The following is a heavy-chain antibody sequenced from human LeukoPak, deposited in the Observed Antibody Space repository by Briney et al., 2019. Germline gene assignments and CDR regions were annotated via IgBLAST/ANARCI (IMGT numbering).Heavy chain of an antibody. Sequence: RGGSLRLSCAASGFTFSRYGMHWVRQAPGKGLEWVAVISYDGSNKYYADSVKGRFTISRDNSKNTLYLQMNSLRAEDTAVYYCAKVDYYGSGSYYNVDYWGQGTLVTVSS. CDR2: ISYDGSNK. D-gene: IGHD3-10*01. CDR3: AKVDYYGSGSYYNVDY. V-gene: IGHV3-30*18. CDR1: GFTFSRYG. J-gene: IGHJ4*02.